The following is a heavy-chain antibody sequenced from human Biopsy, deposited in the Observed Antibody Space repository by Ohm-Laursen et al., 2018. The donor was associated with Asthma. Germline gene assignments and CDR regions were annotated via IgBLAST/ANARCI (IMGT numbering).Heavy chain of an antibody. J-gene: IGHJ4*02. V-gene: IGHV4-30-2*06. CDR2: IYRNGDT. D-gene: IGHD2-21*02. CDR3: ARGWNCGGDCYSLDS. Sequence: TLSLTCAVSGDSIDSGDYSWTWIRQSQGVGLEWIGYIYRNGDTYYNPTLKNQVTISIDRSKNQFSLRLRSVTAADTAVYYCARGWNCGGDCYSLDSWGQGTLVTVSS. CDR1: GDSIDSGDYS.